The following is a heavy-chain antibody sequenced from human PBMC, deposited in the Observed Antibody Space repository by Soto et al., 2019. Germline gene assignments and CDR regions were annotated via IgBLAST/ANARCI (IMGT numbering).Heavy chain of an antibody. CDR1: GGTFSSYA. D-gene: IGHD2-15*01. CDR2: IIPIFGTA. V-gene: IGHV1-69*01. Sequence: QVQLVQSGAEVKKPGSSVKVSCKASGGTFSSYAISWVRQAPGQGREWMRGIIPIFGTANYAQKFQGRVTITADEAKSTADMELSSLRHDDTDVYYCAREYCSGGSCYSTCDYWGQGTLVTVSS. CDR3: AREYCSGGSCYSTCDY. J-gene: IGHJ4*02.